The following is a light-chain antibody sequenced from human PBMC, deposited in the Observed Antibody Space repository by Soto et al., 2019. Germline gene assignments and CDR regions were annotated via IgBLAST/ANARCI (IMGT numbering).Light chain of an antibody. CDR3: QKYYSAPET. CDR1: QSVLYSSNNKNN. Sequence: DIVMTQSPDSLAVSLGERATINCKSSQSVLYSSNNKNNLAWYQQKPGQPPKLLIYWASTRESGVPDRFSGSGSGTDFTLTISGLKAEDLAVYYCQKYYSAPETLGQGTKVEIK. J-gene: IGKJ1*01. V-gene: IGKV4-1*01. CDR2: WAS.